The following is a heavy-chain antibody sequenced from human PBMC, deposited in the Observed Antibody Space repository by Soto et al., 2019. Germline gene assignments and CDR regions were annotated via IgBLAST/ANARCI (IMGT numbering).Heavy chain of an antibody. CDR3: ARGRGYSYPREGYYYGMDV. CDR2: TIPIFGTA. D-gene: IGHD5-18*01. CDR1: GGTFSSYA. V-gene: IGHV1-69*13. J-gene: IGHJ6*02. Sequence: SVKVSCKASGGTFSSYAISWVRQAPGQGLEWMGGTIPIFGTANYAQKFQGRVTITADESTSTAYMELSSLRSEDTAVYYCARGRGYSYPREGYYYGMDVWGQGTSVTVSS.